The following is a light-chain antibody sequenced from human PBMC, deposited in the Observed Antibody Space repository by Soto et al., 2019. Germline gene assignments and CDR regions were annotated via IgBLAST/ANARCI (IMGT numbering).Light chain of an antibody. CDR2: GAS. CDR1: QSVSNNY. Sequence: EIVLTQSPGTLSLSPGERATLSCRASQSVSNNYLAWYQQKPGQAPRLLIYGASNRATGTPDRFSGSGSGTDFTLTISRLEPEDFAVYYCQQYGGSSWTFGQGTKVDIK. V-gene: IGKV3-20*01. CDR3: QQYGGSSWT. J-gene: IGKJ1*01.